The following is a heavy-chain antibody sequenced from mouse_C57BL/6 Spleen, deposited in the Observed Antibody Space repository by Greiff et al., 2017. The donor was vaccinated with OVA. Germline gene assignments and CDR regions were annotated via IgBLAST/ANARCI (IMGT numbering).Heavy chain of an antibody. CDR3: SRFDYGSSYAMDY. CDR1: GYTFTDYY. V-gene: IGHV1-84*01. D-gene: IGHD1-1*01. J-gene: IGHJ4*01. CDR2: IYPGSGNT. Sequence: QVQLQQSGPELVKPGASVKISCKASGYTFTDYYINWVKQRPGQGLEWIGGIYPGSGNTKYNEKFKGKATLTVDTSSSTAYMQLSSLTSEDSAVYFYSRFDYGSSYAMDYWGQGTSVTVSS.